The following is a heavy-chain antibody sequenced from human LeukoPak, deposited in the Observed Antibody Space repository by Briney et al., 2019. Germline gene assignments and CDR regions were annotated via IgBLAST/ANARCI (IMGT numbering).Heavy chain of an antibody. D-gene: IGHD5-24*01. CDR3: ARGRGRWLQSRHSSHPHYFDY. J-gene: IGHJ4*02. V-gene: IGHV1-2*02. CDR1: GYTFTGYY. CDR2: INPNSGGT. Sequence: ASVKVSCKASGYTFTGYYMHWVRQAPGQGLEWMGWINPNSGGTNYAQKFQGRVTMTRDTSISTAYMELSRLRSDDTAVYYCARGRGRWLQSRHSSHPHYFDYWGQGTLVTVSS.